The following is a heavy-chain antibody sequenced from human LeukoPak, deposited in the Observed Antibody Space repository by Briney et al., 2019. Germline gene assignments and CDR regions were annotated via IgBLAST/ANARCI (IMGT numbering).Heavy chain of an antibody. CDR3: AKDLAIWVATIEDY. Sequence: GGSLRLSCAASGFTFSSYGMHWVRQAPGKGLEWVAFIRYDVLNNYYADSVNGRFTISRDNSKNTLYLQMNSLRAEDTAVYYCAKDLAIWVATIEDYWGQGTLVTVSS. CDR2: IRYDVLNN. V-gene: IGHV3-30*02. CDR1: GFTFSSYG. J-gene: IGHJ4*02. D-gene: IGHD5-12*01.